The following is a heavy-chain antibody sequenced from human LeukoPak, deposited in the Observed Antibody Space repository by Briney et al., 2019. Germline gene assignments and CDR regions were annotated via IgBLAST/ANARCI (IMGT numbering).Heavy chain of an antibody. CDR1: GYTFTSYG. Sequence: ASVKVSCKASGYTFTSYGISWVRQAPGQGLEWMGWISAYNGNTNYAQKLQGRVTMTTDTSTSTAYMELRSLRPDDTAVYYCVRSPTSGTYYNRPYYFDYWGQGTLVTVSS. V-gene: IGHV1-18*01. CDR2: ISAYNGNT. J-gene: IGHJ4*02. CDR3: VRSPTSGTYYNRPYYFDY. D-gene: IGHD3-10*01.